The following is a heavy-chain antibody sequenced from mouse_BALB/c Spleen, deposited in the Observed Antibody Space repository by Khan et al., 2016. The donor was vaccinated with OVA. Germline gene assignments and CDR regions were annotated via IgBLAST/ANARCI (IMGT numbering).Heavy chain of an antibody. Sequence: VQLKQSGPDLVKPGASVRMSCKASGYTFTSYVMHWLRQKPGQGLEWIGYIYPFNDDTKYNEKFKGKATLTSDKSSSTAYMELSSLTSEDSAVYYCAKNYRYDVYFDYWGQGTTLTVSS. D-gene: IGHD2-14*01. CDR2: IYPFNDDT. J-gene: IGHJ2*01. V-gene: IGHV1S136*01. CDR1: GYTFTSYV. CDR3: AKNYRYDVYFDY.